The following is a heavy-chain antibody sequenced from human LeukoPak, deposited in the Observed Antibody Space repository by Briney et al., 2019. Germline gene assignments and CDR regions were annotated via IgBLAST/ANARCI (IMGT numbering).Heavy chain of an antibody. V-gene: IGHV1-18*01. CDR1: GYTFTSYG. D-gene: IGHD6-19*01. CDR3: ARGKSSGWYQPLGGFHY. J-gene: IGHJ4*02. Sequence: GASVKVSCKASGYTFTSYGISWVRQAPGQGLEWMGWISAYNGNTNYAQKLQGRVTMTTDTSTSTAYMELSSLRSEDTAVYYCARGKSSGWYQPLGGFHYWGQGTLVTVSS. CDR2: ISAYNGNT.